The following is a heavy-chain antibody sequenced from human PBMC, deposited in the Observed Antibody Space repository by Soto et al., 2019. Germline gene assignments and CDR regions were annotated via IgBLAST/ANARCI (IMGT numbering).Heavy chain of an antibody. CDR3: ARLGRTYYYDSSLDY. CDR1: RYSFTSYW. Sequence: GESLKISCKGSRYSFTSYWIGWVRQMPGKGLEWMGIIYPGDSDTRYSPSFQGQVTISADKSISTAYLQWSSLKASDTAMYYCARLGRTYYYDSSLDYWGQGTLVTVSS. CDR2: IYPGDSDT. J-gene: IGHJ4*02. D-gene: IGHD3-22*01. V-gene: IGHV5-51*01.